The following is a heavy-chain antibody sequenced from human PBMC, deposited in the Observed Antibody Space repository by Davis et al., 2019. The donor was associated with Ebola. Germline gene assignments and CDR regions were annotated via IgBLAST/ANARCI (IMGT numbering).Heavy chain of an antibody. D-gene: IGHD3-10*01. Sequence: SVKVSCKASGGTFSSYAISWVRQAPGQGLEWMGGIIPIFGTANYAQKFQGRVTITADESTSTAYMELRSLRSDDTAVYYCARDLHAPHYYGSGSRYYYYGMDVWGKGTTVTVSS. V-gene: IGHV1-69*13. CDR3: ARDLHAPHYYGSGSRYYYYGMDV. J-gene: IGHJ6*04. CDR2: IIPIFGTA. CDR1: GGTFSSYA.